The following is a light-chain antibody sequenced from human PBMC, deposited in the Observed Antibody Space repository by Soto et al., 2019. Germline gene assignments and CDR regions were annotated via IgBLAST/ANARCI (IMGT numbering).Light chain of an antibody. CDR2: DVS. J-gene: IGLJ1*01. CDR1: SSDVGGYNY. Sequence: QSVLTQSASVSGSPGQSITISCTGTSSDVGGYNYVSWYQQHPGKAPKLMIYDVSTRPSGVSNRFSGSKSGNTASLTISGLQAEDEADYYCSSYTSSSTPVYVFGTGTKVTVL. CDR3: SSYTSSSTPVYV. V-gene: IGLV2-14*01.